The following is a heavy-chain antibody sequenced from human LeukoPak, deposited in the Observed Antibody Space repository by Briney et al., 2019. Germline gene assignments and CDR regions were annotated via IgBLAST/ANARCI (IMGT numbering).Heavy chain of an antibody. CDR3: ARTAINWFDS. V-gene: IGHV4-39*07. J-gene: IGHJ5*01. Sequence: SETLSLTCTVSGGSISSSSYSWGWIRQPPGKGLEWIGSVFYSGSTYYNPSLKSRVTISVDTSKNQFSLKLSSVTAADTAVYYCARTAINWFDSWGQGTLFTVSS. CDR2: VFYSGST. CDR1: GGSISSSSYS.